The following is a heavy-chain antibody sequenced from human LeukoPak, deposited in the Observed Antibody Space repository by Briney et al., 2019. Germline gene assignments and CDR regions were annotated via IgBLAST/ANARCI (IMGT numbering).Heavy chain of an antibody. CDR1: GYTFTSYY. V-gene: IGHV1-46*01. J-gene: IGHJ4*02. Sequence: GASVKVSCKASGYTFTSYYMHWVRQAPGQGLEWMGIINPSGGSTSYAQKFQGRVTMTRDMSTSTVYMELSSLRSEDTAVYYCARAQGDGYNHQTQNVYCFDYWGQGTLVTVSS. CDR3: ARAQGDGYNHQTQNVYCFDY. CDR2: INPSGGST. D-gene: IGHD5-24*01.